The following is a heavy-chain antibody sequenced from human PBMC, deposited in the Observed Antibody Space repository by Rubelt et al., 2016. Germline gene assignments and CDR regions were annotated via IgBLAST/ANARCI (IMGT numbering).Heavy chain of an antibody. CDR1: GFSLSTSGMC. Sequence: QVTLRESGPALVKPTQTLTLTCTFSGFSLSTSGMCVSWIRQPPGKALEWLARIDWDADKYYSKSLKTRLTISKDTPKHQVVVTMTNMDPVDTATYYCARILLPDYYDSSGGMDVWGQGTTVTVSS. CDR3: ARILLPDYYDSSGGMDV. D-gene: IGHD3-22*01. V-gene: IGHV2-70*15. J-gene: IGHJ6*02. CDR2: IDWDADK.